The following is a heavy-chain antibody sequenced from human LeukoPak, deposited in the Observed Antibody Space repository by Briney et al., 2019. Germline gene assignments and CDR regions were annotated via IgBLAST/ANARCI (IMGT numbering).Heavy chain of an antibody. Sequence: SETLSLTCTVSGGSINNYYWSWIRQPPGKGLEWIGYIYYSGSTNYNPSLKSRVTISVDTSKNQFSLKLSSMTAADTAVYYCARTRDLGYFDYWGQGTLVTVSS. CDR1: GGSINNYY. D-gene: IGHD7-27*01. J-gene: IGHJ4*02. V-gene: IGHV4-59*01. CDR3: ARTRDLGYFDY. CDR2: IYYSGST.